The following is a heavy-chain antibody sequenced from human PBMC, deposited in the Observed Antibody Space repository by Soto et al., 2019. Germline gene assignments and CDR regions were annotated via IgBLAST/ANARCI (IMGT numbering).Heavy chain of an antibody. CDR2: INHSGST. Sequence: PSETLSLTCAVYGGSFSGYYWSWIRQPPGKGLEWIGEINHSGSTNYNPSLKSRVTISVDTSKNQFSLKLSSVTAADTAVYYCAIGGYSYGYYYYYGMDVWGQGTTVTVSS. V-gene: IGHV4-34*01. CDR1: GGSFSGYY. D-gene: IGHD5-18*01. J-gene: IGHJ6*02. CDR3: AIGGYSYGYYYYYGMDV.